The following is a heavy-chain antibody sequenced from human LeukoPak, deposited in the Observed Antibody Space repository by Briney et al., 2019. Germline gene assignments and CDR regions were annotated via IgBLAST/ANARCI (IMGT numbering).Heavy chain of an antibody. J-gene: IGHJ4*02. D-gene: IGHD3-3*01. CDR3: ARESFGVAPLDY. CDR2: ISSSSSYI. CDR1: GFTFSSYS. V-gene: IGHV3-21*01. Sequence: PGGPLRLSCAASGFTFSSYSMNWVRQAPGKGLEWVSSISSSSSYIYYADSVKGRFTISRDNAKNSLYLQMNSLRAEDTAVYYCARESFGVAPLDYWGQGTLVTVSS.